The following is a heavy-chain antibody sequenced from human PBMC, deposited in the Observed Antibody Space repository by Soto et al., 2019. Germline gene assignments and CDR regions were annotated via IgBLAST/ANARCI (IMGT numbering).Heavy chain of an antibody. CDR2: ISGTGGST. D-gene: IGHD1-1*01. Sequence: PGGSLRLSCAASGFTFNYYAISWVRQAPRKGLEWVSAISGTGGSTYYADSAKGRFTISRDNSKNTLYLQMNSLRAEDTAVYYCAKHLADRYHFDYWGLGTLVTVSS. CDR3: AKHLADRYHFDY. CDR1: GFTFNYYA. V-gene: IGHV3-23*01. J-gene: IGHJ4*02.